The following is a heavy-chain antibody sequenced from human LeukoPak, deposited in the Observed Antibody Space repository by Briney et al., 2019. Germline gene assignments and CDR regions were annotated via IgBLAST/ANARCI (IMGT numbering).Heavy chain of an antibody. CDR2: ISGSGGST. D-gene: IGHD3-16*02. CDR1: GFTFSSYG. Sequence: GGSLRLSCAASGFTFSSYGMSWVRQAPGKGLEWVSAISGSGGSTYYADSVKGRFTISRDNSKNTLYLQMNSLRAEDTAVYYCAKGAQLRLGELSFYNYWGQGTLVTVSS. CDR3: AKGAQLRLGELSFYNY. V-gene: IGHV3-23*01. J-gene: IGHJ4*02.